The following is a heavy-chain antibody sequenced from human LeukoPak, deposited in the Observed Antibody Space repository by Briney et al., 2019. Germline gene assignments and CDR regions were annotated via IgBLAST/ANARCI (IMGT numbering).Heavy chain of an antibody. J-gene: IGHJ6*03. CDR1: GYSISSGYY. V-gene: IGHV4-38-2*02. D-gene: IGHD3-10*01. CDR2: IYHSGST. CDR3: ARSPGSYPEYYYYYYMDV. Sequence: SETLSLTCTVSGYSISSGYYWGWIRQPPGKGLEWIGSIYHSGSTYYNPSLKSRVTISVDTSKNQFSLKLSSVTAADTAVYYCARSPGSYPEYYYYYYMDVWGKGTTVTVSS.